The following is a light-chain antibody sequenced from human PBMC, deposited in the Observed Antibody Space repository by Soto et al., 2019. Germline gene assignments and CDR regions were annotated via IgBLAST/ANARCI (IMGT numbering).Light chain of an antibody. J-gene: IGLJ1*01. Sequence: QSALTQPRSVSGSPGQSVTISCTGTSSDASGYKYVSWYQQHPGKAPKLMIFDVTERPSGVPERFSGSKSGNTASLTISGLRAEDEADYYCCSYAGAYVFGSGTKLTVL. CDR3: CSYAGAYV. CDR2: DVT. V-gene: IGLV2-11*01. CDR1: SSDASGYKY.